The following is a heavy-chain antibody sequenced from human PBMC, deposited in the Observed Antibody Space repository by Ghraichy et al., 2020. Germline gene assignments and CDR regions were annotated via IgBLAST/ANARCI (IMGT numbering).Heavy chain of an antibody. Sequence: GGSLRLSCAASGFTFSSYAMSWVRQAPGKGLEWVSAISGSGGSTYYADSVKGRFTISRDNSKNTLYLQMNSLRAEDTAVYYCARGRSSSSSRHWFDPWGQGTLVTVSS. CDR3: ARGRSSSSSRHWFDP. CDR2: ISGSGGST. CDR1: GFTFSSYA. V-gene: IGHV3-23*01. D-gene: IGHD6-6*01. J-gene: IGHJ5*02.